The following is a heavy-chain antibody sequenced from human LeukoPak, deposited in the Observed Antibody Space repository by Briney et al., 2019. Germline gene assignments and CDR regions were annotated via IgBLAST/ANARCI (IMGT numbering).Heavy chain of an antibody. CDR1: GGSFSGYY. V-gene: IGHV4-34*01. Sequence: SETLSLTCAVYGGSFSGYYWSWIRQPPGKGLEWIGEINHNGSTNYNPSLKSRVTISVDTSKNQFSLKLSSVTAADTAVYYCARARGSGYFHDAFDIWGQGTMVTVSS. CDR2: INHNGST. J-gene: IGHJ3*02. D-gene: IGHD3-22*01. CDR3: ARARGSGYFHDAFDI.